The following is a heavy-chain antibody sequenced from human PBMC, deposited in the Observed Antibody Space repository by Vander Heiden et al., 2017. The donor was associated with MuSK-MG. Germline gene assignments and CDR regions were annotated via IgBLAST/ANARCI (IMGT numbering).Heavy chain of an antibody. CDR2: ISYDGSNK. Sequence: QVQLVESGGGVGQPGRSLRLSCAASGFTFSSYGMHWVRQAHGKGLEWVAVISYDGSNKYYADSVKGRFTISRDNSKNTLYLQMNRVRAEDTAVYYSAKDGGAGREWYFDLWGRGTMVTVSS. D-gene: IGHD1-1*01. V-gene: IGHV3-30*18. J-gene: IGHJ2*01. CDR1: GFTFSSYG. CDR3: AKDGGAGREWYFDL.